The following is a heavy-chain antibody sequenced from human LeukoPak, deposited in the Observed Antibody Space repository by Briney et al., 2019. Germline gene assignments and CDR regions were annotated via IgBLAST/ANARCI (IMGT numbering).Heavy chain of an antibody. D-gene: IGHD3-22*01. CDR3: ARFSDSPISAFDL. V-gene: IGHV4-59*01. Sequence: SKTLSLTCTVSGVSITNYYWSWIRQPPGKGLEWIAYIYFTGNTDYNPSLKSRVTISVDTSKNQFSLKLTSVTAADTALYYCARFSDSPISAFDLWGQGTMVTVSS. CDR2: IYFTGNT. CDR1: GVSITNYY. J-gene: IGHJ3*01.